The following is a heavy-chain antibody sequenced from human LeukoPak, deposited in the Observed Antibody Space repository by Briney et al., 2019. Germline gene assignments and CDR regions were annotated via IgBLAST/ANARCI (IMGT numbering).Heavy chain of an antibody. J-gene: IGHJ5*02. V-gene: IGHV1-69*05. CDR3: ARGGSTSLSCGVAATLYNWFDP. CDR2: IIPIFGTA. D-gene: IGHD2-15*01. CDR1: GGTFSSYA. Sequence: GASVKVSCKASGGTFSSYAISWVRQAPGQGLEWMGGIIPIFGTANYAQKFQGRVTITTDESTSTAYMELSSLRSEDTAVYYCARGGSTSLSCGVAATLYNWFDPWGQGTLVTVSS.